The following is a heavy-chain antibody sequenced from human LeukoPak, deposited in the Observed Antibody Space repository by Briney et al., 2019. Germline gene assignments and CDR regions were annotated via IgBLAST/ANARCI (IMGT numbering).Heavy chain of an antibody. D-gene: IGHD4-17*01. CDR2: IYYSGST. CDR1: GGSISSYY. Sequence: SETLSLTCTVSGGSISSYYWSWIRQPPGKGLEWIGYIYYSGSTNYDPSLKSRVTISVDTSKNQFSLKLSSVTAADTAVYYCARAYGDQIDYWGQGTLVTVSS. CDR3: ARAYGDQIDY. V-gene: IGHV4-59*01. J-gene: IGHJ4*02.